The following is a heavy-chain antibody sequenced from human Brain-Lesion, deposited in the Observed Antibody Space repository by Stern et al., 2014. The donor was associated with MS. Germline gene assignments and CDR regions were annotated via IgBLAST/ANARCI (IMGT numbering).Heavy chain of an antibody. CDR2: ISSSSTYI. V-gene: IGHV3-21*01. CDR1: GFNLSSYA. D-gene: IGHD2-2*01. Sequence: VQLVESGGGLVKPGGSPRLSCAASGFNLSSYAMNWVRQAPGKGLEWVSSISSSSTYIYYADSVKGRFTISRDNAKNSLYLQMNSLRAEDTAVYYCASSIVVVPAAENKGFDPWGQGTLVTVSS. J-gene: IGHJ5*02. CDR3: ASSIVVVPAAENKGFDP.